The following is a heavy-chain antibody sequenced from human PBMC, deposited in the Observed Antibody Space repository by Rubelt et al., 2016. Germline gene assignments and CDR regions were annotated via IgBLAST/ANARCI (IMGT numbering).Heavy chain of an antibody. Sequence: GSLRLSCAASGFTFSSYSMNWVRQAPGKGLEWVSYIRSDSSTVYYEDSVKGRFTISRDNAKNSLSLQMDSLRDEDTAVYYCARGLAARPGYYFDYWGQGTLVTVSS. CDR3: ARGLAARPGYYFDY. D-gene: IGHD6-6*01. V-gene: IGHV3-48*02. CDR2: IRSDSSTV. CDR1: GFTFSSYS. J-gene: IGHJ4*01.